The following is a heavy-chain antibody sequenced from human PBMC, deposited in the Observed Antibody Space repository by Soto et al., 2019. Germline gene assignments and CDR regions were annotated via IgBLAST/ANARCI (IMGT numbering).Heavy chain of an antibody. CDR2: INHSGRV. V-gene: IGHV4-34*01. D-gene: IGHD3-22*01. CDR1: GGSFSGHS. CDR3: STRAYDTNGYYRFDP. J-gene: IGHJ5*01. Sequence: SETLSLTCAVYGGSFSGHSWTWTRQSPGKGVEWIGDINHSGRVNYSPSLKSRVTISLDTSKNQFSLTLSAVAAAHTAMYYCSTRAYDTNGYYRFDPWGQGTLVTVSS.